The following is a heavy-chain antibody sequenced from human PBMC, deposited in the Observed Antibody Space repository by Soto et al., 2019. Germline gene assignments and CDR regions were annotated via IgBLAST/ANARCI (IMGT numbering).Heavy chain of an antibody. V-gene: IGHV1-2*02. CDR2: FNPNSGDT. D-gene: IGHD6-19*01. CDR1: GYIFTAYS. J-gene: IGHJ4*02. CDR3: AREASAVISLDY. Sequence: GASVNVSCKPSGYIFTAYSIHWVRQAPGQGLECVGWFNPNSGDTIYAQKFQGRVTLTGDTSISTAYMELYSLTSDDTAVYYCAREASAVISLDYWGQGTLVTVSS.